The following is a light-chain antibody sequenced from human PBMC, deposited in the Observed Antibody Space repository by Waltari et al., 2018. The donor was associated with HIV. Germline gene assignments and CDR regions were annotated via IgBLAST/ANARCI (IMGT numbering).Light chain of an antibody. CDR3: QQYGSSPLT. V-gene: IGKV3-20*01. J-gene: IGKJ4*01. CDR1: QSVSISY. Sequence: EIVLTQSPGTLSLSSGERATLSCRASQSVSISYLAWYQQKPGQAPRLLIYGASSRATGIPDRFSGSGSGTDFTLTISRLEPEDFAVYYCQQYGSSPLTFGGGTKVEIK. CDR2: GAS.